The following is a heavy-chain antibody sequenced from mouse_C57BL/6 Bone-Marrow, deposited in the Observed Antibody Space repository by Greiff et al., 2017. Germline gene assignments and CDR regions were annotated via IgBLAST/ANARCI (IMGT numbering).Heavy chain of an antibody. V-gene: IGHV1-55*01. Sequence: VQLQQPGAELVKPGASVKMSCKASGYTFTSYWITWVKQRPGQGLEWIGDIYPGSGSTTYNEKFKSKATLTVDTSSSTAYMQLSSLTSEDSAVYYCARLEGITYGSSFVWGTGTTVTVSS. CDR3: ARLEGITYGSSFV. CDR1: GYTFTSYW. CDR2: IYPGSGST. D-gene: IGHD1-1*01. J-gene: IGHJ1*03.